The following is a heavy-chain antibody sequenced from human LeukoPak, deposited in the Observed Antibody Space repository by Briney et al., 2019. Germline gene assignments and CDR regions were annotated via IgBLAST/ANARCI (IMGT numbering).Heavy chain of an antibody. V-gene: IGHV3-30-3*01. J-gene: IGHJ6*02. Sequence: GGSLRLSCAAPGFTFSSYAMHWVRQAPGKGLEWVAVISYDGSNKYYADSVKGRFTISRDNSKNTLYLQMNSLRAEDTAVYYCARSWGSGAPRGMDVWGQGTTVTVSS. D-gene: IGHD3-10*01. CDR3: ARSWGSGAPRGMDV. CDR1: GFTFSSYA. CDR2: ISYDGSNK.